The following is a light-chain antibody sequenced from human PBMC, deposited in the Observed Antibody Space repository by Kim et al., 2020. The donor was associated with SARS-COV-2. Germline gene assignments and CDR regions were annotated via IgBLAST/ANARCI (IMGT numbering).Light chain of an antibody. CDR2: GAS. V-gene: IGKV3-15*01. J-gene: IGKJ2*01. Sequence: EIVMTQSPTLSVSPGESVTLSCRASQSVSSNLAWYLQKPGQGPRLLIYGASTRATGIPARFSGSGSGTEFTLTISSLQSEDFAVYYCQQYNKWPPYTFGQGTKLEI. CDR1: QSVSSN. CDR3: QQYNKWPPYT.